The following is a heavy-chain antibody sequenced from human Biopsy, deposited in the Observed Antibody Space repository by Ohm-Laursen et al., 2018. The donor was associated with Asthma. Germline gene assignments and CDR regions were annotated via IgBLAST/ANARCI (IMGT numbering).Heavy chain of an antibody. CDR1: GFTFSSYA. CDR2: ISYDGSNK. Sequence: SLRLSCSASGFTFSSYAMHWVRQAPGKGLEWVAVISYDGSNKYYADSVKGRFAISRDNSKNTLYLQMNSLRAEDTAVYYCARDLHPTNHLGELSEGFDYWGQGTLVTVSS. J-gene: IGHJ4*02. V-gene: IGHV3-30*09. D-gene: IGHD3-16*02. CDR3: ARDLHPTNHLGELSEGFDY.